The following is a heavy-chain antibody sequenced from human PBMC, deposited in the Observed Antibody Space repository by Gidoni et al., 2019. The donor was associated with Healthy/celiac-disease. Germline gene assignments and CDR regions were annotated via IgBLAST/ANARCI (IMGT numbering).Heavy chain of an antibody. J-gene: IGHJ6*04. CDR1: GFTFSSHS. Sequence: EVQLVASGGGLVQPGGSLRLSCAPSGFTFSSHSMHCVRQAPGKGLERVSYISSSSSTIYYADSVKGRFTISRDNAKNSLYLQMNSLRAEDTAVYYCARDDIVVVPVASYYYYYYGMDVWGKGTTVTVSS. V-gene: IGHV3-48*01. CDR2: ISSSSSTI. D-gene: IGHD2-2*01. CDR3: ARDDIVVVPVASYYYYYYGMDV.